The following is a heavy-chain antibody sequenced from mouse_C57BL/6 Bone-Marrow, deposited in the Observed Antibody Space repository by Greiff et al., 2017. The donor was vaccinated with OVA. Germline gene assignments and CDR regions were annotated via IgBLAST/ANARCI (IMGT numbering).Heavy chain of an antibody. CDR1: GYTFTDYN. Sequence: VQLQQSGPELVKPGASVKMSCKASGYTFTDYNMHWVKQSHGKSLEWIGYINPNNGGTSYNQKFKGKATLTVNKSSSTAYMELRSLTSEDSAVYYCARELLLRTWFAYWGQGTLVTVSA. J-gene: IGHJ3*01. CDR3: ARELLLRTWFAY. D-gene: IGHD1-1*01. CDR2: INPNNGGT. V-gene: IGHV1-22*01.